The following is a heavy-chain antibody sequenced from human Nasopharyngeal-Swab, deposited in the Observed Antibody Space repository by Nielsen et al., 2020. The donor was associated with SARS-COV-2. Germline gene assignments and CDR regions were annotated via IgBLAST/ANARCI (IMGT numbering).Heavy chain of an antibody. J-gene: IGHJ6*02. Sequence: SETLSLTCAVSGGSISSSNWWSWIRQHPGKGLEWIGYIHYSGSTYYNPSLKSRVTISVDTSKNQFSLKLSSVTAADTAVYYCAREENGDYYGMDVWGQGTTVTVSS. CDR3: AREENGDYYGMDV. V-gene: IGHV4-31*11. D-gene: IGHD4-17*01. CDR1: GGSISSSNW. CDR2: IHYSGST.